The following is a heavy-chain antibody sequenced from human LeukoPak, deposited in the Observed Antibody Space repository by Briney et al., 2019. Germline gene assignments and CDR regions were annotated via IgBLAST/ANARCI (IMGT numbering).Heavy chain of an antibody. D-gene: IGHD6-13*01. CDR2: IILKTGGT. Sequence: AXVKVSCKASGHTFTDYYIDWVRQAPGQGLEWMGRIILKTGGTEYAQKFQGRVTMTRDTSISTAYLELSGLRSDDTAVYYCARSASTSWLHFDYWGQGTLVTVSS. J-gene: IGHJ4*02. CDR3: ARSASTSWLHFDY. CDR1: GHTFTDYY. V-gene: IGHV1-2*06.